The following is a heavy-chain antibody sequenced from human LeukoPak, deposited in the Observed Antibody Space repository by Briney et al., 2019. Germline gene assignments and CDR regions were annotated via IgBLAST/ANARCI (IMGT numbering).Heavy chain of an antibody. Sequence: GGSLRLSCAASGFTFSYYWMSWVRQAPGKGLEWVANIKQDGTDKYYVDSVRGRFTISRDNAKNSLYLQMNSLRAEDTAVYYCARDRNYGSGYYYYMDVWGKGTTVTISS. CDR3: ARDRNYGSGYYYYMDV. D-gene: IGHD3-10*01. V-gene: IGHV3-7*01. CDR2: IKQDGTDK. CDR1: GFTFSYYW. J-gene: IGHJ6*03.